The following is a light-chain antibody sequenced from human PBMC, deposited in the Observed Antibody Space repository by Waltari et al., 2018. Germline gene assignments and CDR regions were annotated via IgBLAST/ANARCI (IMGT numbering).Light chain of an antibody. J-gene: IGLJ2*01. CDR1: KLGDKY. CDR2: QDS. Sequence: SYALTQPPSVSVSPGQTASIPCSGDKLGDKYACWYQQKPGQSPVLVSYQDSKRPSGIPERFSCSNSGNTATLPISGTQAMDEADYYCQAWDSSTVVFGGGTKLTVL. CDR3: QAWDSSTVV. V-gene: IGLV3-1*01.